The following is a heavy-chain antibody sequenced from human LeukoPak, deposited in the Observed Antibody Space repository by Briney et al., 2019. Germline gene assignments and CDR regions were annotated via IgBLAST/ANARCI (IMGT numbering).Heavy chain of an antibody. Sequence: ASVKVSCKASGYGFTAYYIHWVRQAPGQGLEWMGWINPNSGGTNYAQKFQGRVTMTRDMSISTVYMELSRLRSDDTAVYYCARDLIVVVNPKPEYFQHWGQGTLVTVSS. CDR1: GYGFTAYY. J-gene: IGHJ1*01. CDR2: INPNSGGT. V-gene: IGHV1-2*02. D-gene: IGHD3-22*01. CDR3: ARDLIVVVNPKPEYFQH.